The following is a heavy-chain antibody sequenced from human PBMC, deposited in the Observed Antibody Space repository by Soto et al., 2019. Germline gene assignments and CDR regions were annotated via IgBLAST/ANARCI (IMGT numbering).Heavy chain of an antibody. CDR1: GGSFSGYY. CDR2: INHSGST. Sequence: LSLTCAVYGGSFSGYYWSWIRQPPGKGLEWIGEINHSGSTNYNPSLKSRLTISVDTSKNQFSLKLSSVTAADTAVYYCARGNQYYYGSGSYYNNWFDPWGQGTLVTVSS. V-gene: IGHV4-34*01. J-gene: IGHJ5*02. D-gene: IGHD3-10*01. CDR3: ARGNQYYYGSGSYYNNWFDP.